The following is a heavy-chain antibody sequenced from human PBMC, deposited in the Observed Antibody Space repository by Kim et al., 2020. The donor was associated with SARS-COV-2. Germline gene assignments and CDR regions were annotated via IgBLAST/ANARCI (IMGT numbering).Heavy chain of an antibody. CDR3: AKTRKDYDILTGYYVRGGYFDY. V-gene: IGHV3-43*02. CDR2: ISGDGGST. D-gene: IGHD3-9*01. CDR1: GFTFDDYA. Sequence: GGSLRLSCAASGFTFDDYAMHWVRQAPVKGLEWVSLISGDGGSTYYADSVKGRFTISRDNSKNSLYLQMNSLRTEDTALYYCAKTRKDYDILTGYYVRGGYFDYWGQGTLVTVSS. J-gene: IGHJ4*02.